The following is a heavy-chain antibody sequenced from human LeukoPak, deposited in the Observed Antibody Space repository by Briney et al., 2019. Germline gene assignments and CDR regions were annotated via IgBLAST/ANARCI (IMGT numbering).Heavy chain of an antibody. V-gene: IGHV3-48*01. Sequence: GGSLRLSCAASGFTFSSYSMNWVRQAPGKGLEWVSYISSSSTLYYADSVKGRFTISRDNAKNSLYLQMNSLRAEDTAVYYCARDARYYDSSGSGPYFDYWGQGTLVTASS. CDR3: ARDARYYDSSGSGPYFDY. CDR1: GFTFSSYS. J-gene: IGHJ4*02. D-gene: IGHD3-22*01. CDR2: ISSSSTL.